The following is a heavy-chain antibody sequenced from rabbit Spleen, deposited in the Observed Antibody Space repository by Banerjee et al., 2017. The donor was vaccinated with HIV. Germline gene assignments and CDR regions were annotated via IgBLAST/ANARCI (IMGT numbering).Heavy chain of an antibody. CDR1: GFSFSSNNY. J-gene: IGHJ4*01. CDR2: IYTGGGAT. D-gene: IGHD6-1*01. Sequence: QEHLEESGGGLVQPEGSLTLTCTVSGFSFSSNNYMCWVRQAPGKGLEWIACIYTGGGATYYASGAKGRFTISKASSTTVTLQMTSLTAADTATYFCARQDVGYDYALNLWGPGTLVTVS. V-gene: IGHV1S45*01. CDR3: ARQDVGYDYALNL.